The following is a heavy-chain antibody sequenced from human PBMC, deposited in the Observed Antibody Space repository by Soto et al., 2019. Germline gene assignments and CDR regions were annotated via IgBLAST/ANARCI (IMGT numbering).Heavy chain of an antibody. Sequence: QVQLVQSGAEVKKPGASVKVSCKASGYTFTSYGISWVRQAPGQGLEWMGWISAYNGNTNYAQKSQVRVTMTTDTATSTAYMELSSLRSDDTAVYYCARAVGATAYCGMDVWGQGTTVTVSS. CDR1: GYTFTSYG. CDR2: ISAYNGNT. D-gene: IGHD1-26*01. J-gene: IGHJ6*02. V-gene: IGHV1-18*01. CDR3: ARAVGATAYCGMDV.